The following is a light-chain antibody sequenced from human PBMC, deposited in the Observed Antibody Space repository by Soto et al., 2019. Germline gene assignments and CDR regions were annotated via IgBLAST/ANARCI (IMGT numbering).Light chain of an antibody. J-gene: IGLJ2*01. CDR3: SSYAGSGIYVV. CDR1: SSDIGSYNL. CDR2: EVI. Sequence: QSVLTQPASVSGSPGQSITISCTGTSSDIGSYNLVSWYQQQHPGKAPKLMIYEVIKRPSGVSNRFSGSRSGNTASLTISGPQAEYEADYYCSSYAGSGIYVVFGGGTKLTVL. V-gene: IGLV2-23*02.